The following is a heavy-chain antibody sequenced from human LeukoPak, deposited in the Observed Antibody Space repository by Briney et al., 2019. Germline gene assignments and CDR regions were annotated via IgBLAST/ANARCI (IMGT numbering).Heavy chain of an antibody. J-gene: IGHJ4*02. D-gene: IGHD3-3*01. CDR3: ARQSTDTYYDFWSGYYPFDY. Sequence: PSETLSLTCAVYGGSFSGYYWGWIRQPPGKGLEWIGSIYYSGSTYYNPSLKSRVTISVDTSKNQFSLKLSSVTAADTAVYYCARQSTDTYYDFWSGYYPFDYWGQGTLVTVSS. CDR1: GGSFSGYY. V-gene: IGHV4-39*01. CDR2: IYYSGST.